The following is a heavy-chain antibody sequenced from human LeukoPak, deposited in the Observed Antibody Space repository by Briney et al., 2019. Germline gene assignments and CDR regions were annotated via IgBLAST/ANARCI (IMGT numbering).Heavy chain of an antibody. V-gene: IGHV1-2*02. CDR1: GYTFTGYY. CDR2: INPNSGGT. CDR3: ARDGVPAAIDYYYYMDV. D-gene: IGHD2-2*01. J-gene: IGHJ6*03. Sequence: ASVKVSCKASGYTFTGYYVHWVRQAPGQGLEWMGWINPNSGGTNYAQKFQGRVTMTRDTSISTAYLELSRLRSDDTAVYYCARDGVPAAIDYYYYMDVWGKGTTVTVSS.